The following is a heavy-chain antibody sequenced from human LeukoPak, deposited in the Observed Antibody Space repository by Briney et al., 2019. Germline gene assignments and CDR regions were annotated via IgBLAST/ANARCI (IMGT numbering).Heavy chain of an antibody. CDR3: ARMMYGDFVDYFDY. Sequence: ESGPTLVNPTQTLTLTCTFSGFSLSTSGMCVSWIRQPPGKTLEWLALIRWDDNKYYSTSLKTRLTISKDTSKNQVVPAMNNMDPVDTATYYCARMMYGDFVDYFDYWGQGTLVTVSS. D-gene: IGHD4-17*01. CDR2: IRWDDNK. CDR1: GFSLSTSGMC. J-gene: IGHJ4*02. V-gene: IGHV2-70*13.